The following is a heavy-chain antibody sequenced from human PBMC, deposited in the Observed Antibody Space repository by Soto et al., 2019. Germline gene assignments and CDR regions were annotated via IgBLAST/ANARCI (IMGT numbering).Heavy chain of an antibody. CDR2: INPSGGST. V-gene: IGHV1-46*01. Sequence: QVQLVQSGAEVKKPGASVKVSCKASGYTFTSYYMHWVRQAPGQGLEWMGIINPSGGSTSYGQKFQGRVTMTRETSTSTVYMELSSLRSEDTAVYYCAGGATALNPHYWGQGTLVTVSS. J-gene: IGHJ4*02. CDR3: AGGATALNPHY. CDR1: GYTFTSYY. D-gene: IGHD1-26*01.